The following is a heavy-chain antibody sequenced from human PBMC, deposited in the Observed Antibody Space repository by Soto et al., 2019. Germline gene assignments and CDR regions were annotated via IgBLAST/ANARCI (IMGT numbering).Heavy chain of an antibody. V-gene: IGHV4-30-4*01. J-gene: IGHJ4*02. CDR2: IYYSGST. Sequence: SETLSLTCTVSGGSISSGDYYWSWIRQPPGKGLEWIGYIYYSGSTYYNPSLKSRVTISVDTSKNQSSLKLSSVTAADTAVYYCALVDTVTTYYFDYWGQGTLVTVSS. CDR3: ALVDTVTTYYFDY. D-gene: IGHD4-17*01. CDR1: GGSISSGDYY.